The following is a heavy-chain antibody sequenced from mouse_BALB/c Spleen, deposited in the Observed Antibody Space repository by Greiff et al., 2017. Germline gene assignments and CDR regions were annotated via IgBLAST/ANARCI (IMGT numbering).Heavy chain of an antibody. Sequence: QVHVKQSGAELVRPGSSVKISCKASGYAFSSYWMNWVKQRPGQGLEWIGQIYPGDGDTNYNGKFKGKATLTADKSSSTAYMQLSSLTSEDSAVYFCARYSNYYYAMDYWGQGTSVTVSS. V-gene: IGHV1-80*01. CDR1: GYAFSSYW. CDR3: ARYSNYYYAMDY. J-gene: IGHJ4*01. CDR2: IYPGDGDT. D-gene: IGHD2-5*01.